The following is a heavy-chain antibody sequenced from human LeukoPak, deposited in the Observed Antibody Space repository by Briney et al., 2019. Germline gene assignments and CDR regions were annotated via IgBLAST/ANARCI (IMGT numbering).Heavy chain of an antibody. J-gene: IGHJ3*02. CDR3: AGRGYYDSIWFLDHAFDI. Sequence: SVKVSCKASGGTFSSYAISWVRQAPGQGLERMGGIIPIFGTANYAQKFQGRVTITADESTSTAYMELSSLRSEDTAVYYCAGRGYYDSIWFLDHAFDIWGQGTMVTVSS. CDR1: GGTFSSYA. D-gene: IGHD3-22*01. V-gene: IGHV1-69*13. CDR2: IIPIFGTA.